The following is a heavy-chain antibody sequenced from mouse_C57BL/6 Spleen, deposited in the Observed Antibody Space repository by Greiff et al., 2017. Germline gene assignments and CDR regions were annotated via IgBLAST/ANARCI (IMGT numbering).Heavy chain of an antibody. CDR1: GFTFSSYT. V-gene: IGHV5-9*01. D-gene: IGHD1-1*01. J-gene: IGHJ4*01. CDR3: ARRGSTSYAMDY. CDR2: ISGGGGNT. Sequence: EVQVVESGGGLVKPGGSLKLSCAASGFTFSSYTMSWVRQTPEKRLEWVATISGGGGNTYYPDSVKGRFTISRDNAKNTLYLQMSSLRSENTALYYCARRGSTSYAMDYWGQGTSVTVSS.